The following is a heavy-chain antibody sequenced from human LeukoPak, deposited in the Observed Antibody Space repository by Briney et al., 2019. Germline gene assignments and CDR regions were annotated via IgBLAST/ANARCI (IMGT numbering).Heavy chain of an antibody. CDR2: IKQDGSEK. J-gene: IGHJ4*02. V-gene: IGHV3-7*01. Sequence: GGSLRLSCAASGFTFSSYWMSWVRQAPGKGLEWVANIKQDGSEKYYEDSVKGRFTISRDNAKNSLYLQMNSLRAEDTAVYYCARGDYDSSGYPYYFDYWGQGTLVTVSS. CDR1: GFTFSSYW. CDR3: ARGDYDSSGYPYYFDY. D-gene: IGHD3-22*01.